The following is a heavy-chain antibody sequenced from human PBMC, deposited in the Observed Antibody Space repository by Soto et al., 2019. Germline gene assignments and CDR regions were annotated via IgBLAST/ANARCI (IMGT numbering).Heavy chain of an antibody. V-gene: IGHV3-30*03. CDR3: TSHVIMGALLY. CDR1: GFTFSSYG. J-gene: IGHJ4*02. CDR2: ISYDGSNK. D-gene: IGHD1-26*01. Sequence: PGGSLRLSCAASGFTFSSYGMHWVRQAPGKGLEWVAVISYDGSNKYYADSVKGRLTMTEDTSTDTAYMELKSLRFEDTAVYFCTSHVIMGALLYWGQGTLVTVSS.